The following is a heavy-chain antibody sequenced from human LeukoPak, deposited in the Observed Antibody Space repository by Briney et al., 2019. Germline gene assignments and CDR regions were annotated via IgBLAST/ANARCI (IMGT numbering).Heavy chain of an antibody. CDR2: MNPNSGNT. CDR1: GYTFTSYD. Sequence: GASVKVSCKASGYTFTSYDINWVRQATGQGLEWMGWMNPNSGNTGYAQKFQGRVTITRNTSISTAYMELSSLRSEDTAVYYCARAGSVVTAIPARWFDPWGQGTLVTVSS. J-gene: IGHJ5*02. CDR3: ARAGSVVTAIPARWFDP. V-gene: IGHV1-8*03. D-gene: IGHD2-21*02.